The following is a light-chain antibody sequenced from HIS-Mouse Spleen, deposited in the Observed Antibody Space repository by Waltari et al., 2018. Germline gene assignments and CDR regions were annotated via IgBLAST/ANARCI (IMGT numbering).Light chain of an antibody. CDR3: KQLNSYPPT. CDR1: QGISGY. V-gene: IGKV1-9*01. Sequence: DIQLTQSPSFLSASVGDRVTITCRASQGISGYLACYQQKPGKYPKPLIYAAATMQSGVPTKFCGSGSGTEFTLTISSLQPEDFATYYCKQLNSYPPTFGQGTKVEIK. CDR2: AAA. J-gene: IGKJ1*01.